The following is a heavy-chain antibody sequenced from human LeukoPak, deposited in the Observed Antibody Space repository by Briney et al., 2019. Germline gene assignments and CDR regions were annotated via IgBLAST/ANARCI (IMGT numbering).Heavy chain of an antibody. D-gene: IGHD3-22*01. Sequence: SVNLTCKASVETFRGDAISGVRLAPGQGLEWMGRIIPILGIANYAQKCQGRVTITADKSTSTAYMEMSSLRSEDTAVYYCARDYESSGFYDQPAGAFDIWGQGTLVTVSS. CDR1: VETFRGDA. CDR3: ARDYESSGFYDQPAGAFDI. V-gene: IGHV1-69*04. J-gene: IGHJ3*02. CDR2: IIPILGIA.